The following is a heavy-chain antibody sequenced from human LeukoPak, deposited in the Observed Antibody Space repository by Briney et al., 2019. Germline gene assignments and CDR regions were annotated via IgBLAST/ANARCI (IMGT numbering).Heavy chain of an antibody. J-gene: IGHJ5*02. D-gene: IGHD5-24*01. CDR2: VYYTGST. Sequence: SETLSLTCTVSGGSISSSSYYWGWIRQSPGKGLEWIGSVYYTGSTQDNPSLKGRVTISEDTSKNQFSLKPTSVTAEDTAVYYCARQLGDGYNLVYWFDPWGQGTLVTVSS. CDR3: ARQLGDGYNLVYWFDP. CDR1: GGSISSSSYY. V-gene: IGHV4-39*01.